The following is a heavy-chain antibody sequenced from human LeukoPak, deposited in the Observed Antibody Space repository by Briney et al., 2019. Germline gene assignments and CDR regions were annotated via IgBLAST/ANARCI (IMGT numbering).Heavy chain of an antibody. CDR1: GGSISSYY. Sequence: SETLSLTCTVSGGSISSYYWSWIRQPPGKGLEWIGYIYTSGSTNYNSSLKSRVTISVDTSKNQFSLKLSSVTAADTAVYYCARRLAYGSGSYYRGWFDPWGQGTLVTVSS. V-gene: IGHV4-4*09. D-gene: IGHD3-10*01. CDR2: IYTSGST. J-gene: IGHJ5*02. CDR3: ARRLAYGSGSYYRGWFDP.